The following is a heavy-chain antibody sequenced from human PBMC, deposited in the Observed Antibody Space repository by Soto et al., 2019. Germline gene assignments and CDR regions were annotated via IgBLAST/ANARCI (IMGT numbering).Heavy chain of an antibody. CDR2: ISATGGSA. CDR3: AKGTTAVYCFDF. V-gene: IGHV3-23*01. J-gene: IGHJ4*02. CDR1: GFTFSSYA. D-gene: IGHD2-15*01. Sequence: DVQLLESGGGLVQPGGSLRLSCAASGFTFSSYAMSWVRQAPGKGLEWVSAISATGGSAFYADSVKGRFTISRDNSKNTVFLQIDSLVTEDTAVYYCAKGTTAVYCFDFWGQGALVTGSS.